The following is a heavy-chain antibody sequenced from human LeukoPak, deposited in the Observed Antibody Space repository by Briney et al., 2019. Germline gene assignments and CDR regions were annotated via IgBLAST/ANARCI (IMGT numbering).Heavy chain of an antibody. CDR1: GFTFSSYG. Sequence: GGSLRLSCAASGFTFSSYGMHWVRQAPGKGLEWVAFIRYDGSNKYYADSVKGRFTISRDNSKNTLYLQMNSLRAEDTAVYYCAKDGTLGPFGVGYCSSTSCYPPFFDYWGQGTLVTVSS. J-gene: IGHJ4*02. V-gene: IGHV3-30*02. D-gene: IGHD2-2*03. CDR2: IRYDGSNK. CDR3: AKDGTLGPFGVGYCSSTSCYPPFFDY.